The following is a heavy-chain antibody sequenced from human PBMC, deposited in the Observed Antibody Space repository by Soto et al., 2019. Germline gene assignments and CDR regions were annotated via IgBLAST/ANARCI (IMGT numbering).Heavy chain of an antibody. CDR1: GFTFSAYW. V-gene: IGHV3-74*01. CDR3: ARGPRVSSTGTGAH. D-gene: IGHD1-1*01. CDR2: ISDDGSTA. Sequence: GSLRLSCAVSGFTFSAYWMHWVRQVPGKGLTWVSRISDDGSTATYADSVKGRFVISRDNAKNSLYLEMNTLRVDDSGLYYCARGPRVSSTGTGAHWGRGTLVTVSS. J-gene: IGHJ4*02.